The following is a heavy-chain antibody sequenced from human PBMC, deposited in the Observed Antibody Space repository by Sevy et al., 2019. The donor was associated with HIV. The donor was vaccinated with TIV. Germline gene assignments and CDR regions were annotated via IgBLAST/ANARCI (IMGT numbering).Heavy chain of an antibody. D-gene: IGHD2-2*01. CDR3: ARDRGFSSTSEYGMDV. CDR2: IIPIFGTA. V-gene: IGHV1-69*13. CDR1: GGTFSKYA. Sequence: ASVKVSCKASGGTFSKYAITWVRQAPGQGLEWMGGIIPIFGTANYAQKFQGRVTITADESTSTAYMELSSLRSEDTAVYHCARDRGFSSTSEYGMDVWGQGTTVTVSS. J-gene: IGHJ6*02.